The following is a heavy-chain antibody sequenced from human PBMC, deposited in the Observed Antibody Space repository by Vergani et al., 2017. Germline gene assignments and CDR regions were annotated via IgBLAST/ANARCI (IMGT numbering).Heavy chain of an antibody. Sequence: QLQLQESGPGLVKPSETLSLTCTVSGGSISSNSYYWGWIRQPPGKGLEWVGNIYYSGSTYYNPSLKSRVAISVDTSKNRFSLKLSSVTAADTAVYYCARARDYYDRSGYPLGFDYWGQGTLVTVSS. V-gene: IGHV4-39*07. J-gene: IGHJ4*02. CDR2: IYYSGST. CDR1: GGSISSNSYY. CDR3: ARARDYYDRSGYPLGFDY. D-gene: IGHD3-22*01.